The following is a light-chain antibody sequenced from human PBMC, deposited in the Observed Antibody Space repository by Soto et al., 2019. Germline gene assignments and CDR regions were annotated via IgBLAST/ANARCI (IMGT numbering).Light chain of an antibody. CDR1: QSITNY. V-gene: IGKV1-39*01. Sequence: DIQMTQSPSSLPASVGDRVTITCRASQSITNYLSWYQQRPGKAPKLLIHAASNLQSGVPSRFSGSGSETDFSLTISSLQPEDFATYYCQQSCSAPRTFGQGTKVEIK. CDR2: AAS. J-gene: IGKJ2*01. CDR3: QQSCSAPRT.